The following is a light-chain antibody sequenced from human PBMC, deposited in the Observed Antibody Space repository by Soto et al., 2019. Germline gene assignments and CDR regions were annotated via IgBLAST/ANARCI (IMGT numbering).Light chain of an antibody. CDR3: SSYTSRSTRDYV. CDR1: SSDGGGYNY. J-gene: IGLJ1*01. Sequence: QSVLTQPASVSGSPGQSITISCTGTSSDGGGYNYVSWYQQHPGKAPKLMIYEVSNRPSGVSNRFSGSKSGNTASLTISGLQAEDEADYYCSSYTSRSTRDYVFGSGTKLTVL. V-gene: IGLV2-14*01. CDR2: EVS.